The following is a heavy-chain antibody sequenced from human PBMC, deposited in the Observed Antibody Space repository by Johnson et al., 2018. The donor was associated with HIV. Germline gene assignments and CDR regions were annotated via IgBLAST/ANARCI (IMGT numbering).Heavy chain of an antibody. CDR2: ISSSGTTV. J-gene: IGHJ3*02. CDR1: GFTFSDYY. D-gene: IGHD3-22*01. CDR3: ARDRGYWDAFD. Sequence: QVQLVESGGGLVKPGGSLRLSCAASGFTFSDYYMGWIRQTPGKGLAWVSYISSSGTTVSYADSVKGRVSISRDTAKHSLYLQMNSLRAEDTAVYYCARDRGYWDAFDMGPRDNGHRLF. V-gene: IGHV3-11*04.